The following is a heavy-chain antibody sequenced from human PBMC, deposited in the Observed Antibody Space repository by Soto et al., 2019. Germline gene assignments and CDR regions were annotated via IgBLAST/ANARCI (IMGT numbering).Heavy chain of an antibody. V-gene: IGHV3-23*01. J-gene: IGHJ4*02. D-gene: IGHD1-20*01. Sequence: GGSLRLSCAGSGFTFSSYSMSWVRQAPGRGLEWVSGISGLAGSIYYVDSVKGRFIVSRDNSKDTLYLHMNSLRVEDTAIYFCARSRGDTWNLYYFDSWGLGAPVTVSS. CDR2: ISGLAGSI. CDR1: GFTFSSYS. CDR3: ARSRGDTWNLYYFDS.